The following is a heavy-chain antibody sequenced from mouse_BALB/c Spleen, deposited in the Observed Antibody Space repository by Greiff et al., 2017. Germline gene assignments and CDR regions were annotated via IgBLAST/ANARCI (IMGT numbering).Heavy chain of an antibody. J-gene: IGHJ3*01. CDR1: GFSFTSYG. V-gene: IGHV2-4-1*01. Sequence: QVQLKQSGPGLVQPSQSLSITCTVSGFSFTSYGVHWVRQSPGKGLEWLGVIWSGGSTDYNAAFISRLSISKDNSKSQVFFKMNSLQADDTAIYYCARNKGPSFAWLAYWGQGTLVTVSA. CDR3: ARNKGPSFAWLAY. CDR2: IWSGGST. D-gene: IGHD1-3*01.